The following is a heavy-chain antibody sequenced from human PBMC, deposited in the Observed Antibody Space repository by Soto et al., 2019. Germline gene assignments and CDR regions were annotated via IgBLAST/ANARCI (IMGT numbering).Heavy chain of an antibody. CDR1: GFTVSTNY. V-gene: IGHV3-66*01. CDR2: IYSGGTT. J-gene: IGHJ4*02. Sequence: PGGSLRLSCAASGFTVSTNYMSWVRQAPGKGLEWVSLIYSGGTTYYADSVKDRFIISRDNSKNTVYLQMNSLRAEDTAVYYCARGMILGVVTGNFDYWGQGTLVTVSS. CDR3: ARGMILGVVTGNFDY. D-gene: IGHD3-3*01.